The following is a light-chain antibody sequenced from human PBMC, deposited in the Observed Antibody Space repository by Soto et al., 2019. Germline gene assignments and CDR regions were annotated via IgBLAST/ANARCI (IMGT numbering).Light chain of an antibody. J-gene: IGKJ1*01. CDR2: AAT. V-gene: IGKV1-39*01. Sequence: DIQVTQSPSSLSASVGDRVTITCRASQSISIYLNWYHQKPGQAPKLLIYAATRLQSGVPSRFSGSESGTDFTLTISSLQPEDFATYYSQQSYSSPQTFGQGTKVDIK. CDR1: QSISIY. CDR3: QQSYSSPQT.